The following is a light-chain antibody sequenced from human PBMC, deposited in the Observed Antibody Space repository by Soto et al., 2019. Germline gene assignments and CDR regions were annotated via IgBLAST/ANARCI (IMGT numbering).Light chain of an antibody. CDR2: DVI. CDR1: SSDVGAYDS. J-gene: IGLJ1*01. V-gene: IGLV2-14*01. CDR3: SSYTNTNTYV. Sequence: QSVLTQPASVSGSRGQSITISCTGTSSDVGAYDSVSWYQQHPGKAPKLLIYDVIDRASGVSNRFSGSKSGNTASLTISGLQAEDEADYHCSSYTNTNTYVFGTGTKLTVL.